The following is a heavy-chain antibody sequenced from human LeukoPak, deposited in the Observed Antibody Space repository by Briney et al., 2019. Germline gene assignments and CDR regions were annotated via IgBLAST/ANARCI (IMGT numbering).Heavy chain of an antibody. Sequence: ASVKVSCKASGGTFSSYAISWVRQAPGQGLEWMGGIIPIFGTANYAQKFQGRVTITADKSTSTAYMELSSLRSEDTAVYYCARGSLVAGTYGDYYYYYMDVWGKGTTVTVSS. J-gene: IGHJ6*03. D-gene: IGHD6-19*01. CDR1: GGTFSSYA. V-gene: IGHV1-69*06. CDR3: ARGSLVAGTYGDYYYYYMDV. CDR2: IIPIFGTA.